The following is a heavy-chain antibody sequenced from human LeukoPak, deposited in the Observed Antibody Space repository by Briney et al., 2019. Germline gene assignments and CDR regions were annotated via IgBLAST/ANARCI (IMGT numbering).Heavy chain of an antibody. CDR3: ATIEVVASDFDY. J-gene: IGHJ4*02. V-gene: IGHV3-30*03. D-gene: IGHD2-2*01. CDR1: AFIFSNYG. Sequence: GGSLRLSCAASAFIFSNYGMHWVRQAPGKGLEWVAVISYDGSNKFYVDSVKGRFTISRDNSKNTLSLQMNSLRAEDTAVYYCATIEVVASDFDYWGQGTLVTVSS. CDR2: ISYDGSNK.